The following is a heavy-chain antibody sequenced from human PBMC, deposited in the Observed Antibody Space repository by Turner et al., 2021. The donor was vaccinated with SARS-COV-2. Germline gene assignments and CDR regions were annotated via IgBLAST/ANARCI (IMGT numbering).Heavy chain of an antibody. V-gene: IGHV3-30*03. CDR3: ARGGVKMSTIYWYFDL. D-gene: IGHD1-26*01. J-gene: IGHJ2*01. CDR2: ISYAGDNS. CDR1: GVTFSSYP. Sequence: QVQLLESGGDVVPPGRSLRLSGTASGVTFSSYPMHWVRQAPGKGLEWVAVISYAGDNSKYADSVKGRFTVSRDTSKSTLFLQINSLKSEDTAVYYCARGGVKMSTIYWYFDLWGRGTLVTVSS.